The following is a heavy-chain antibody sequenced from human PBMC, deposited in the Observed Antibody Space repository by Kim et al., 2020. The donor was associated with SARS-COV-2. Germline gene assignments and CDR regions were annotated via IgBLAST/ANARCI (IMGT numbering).Heavy chain of an antibody. CDR1: GFIFRSYS. Sequence: GGSLRLSCAVSGFIFRSYSMNWVRQTPGKGLEWVSSISSSSAYIHYADSVKGRFTISRDNAQNSLYLQMNSLRAEDTAVYYCARFLGSGGYYSDYWGQGTLVTVSS. V-gene: IGHV3-21*01. CDR3: ARFLGSGGYYSDY. CDR2: ISSSSAYI. D-gene: IGHD3-22*01. J-gene: IGHJ4*02.